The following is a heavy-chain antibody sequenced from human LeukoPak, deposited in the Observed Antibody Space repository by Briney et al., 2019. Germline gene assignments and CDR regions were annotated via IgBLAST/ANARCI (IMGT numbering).Heavy chain of an antibody. J-gene: IGHJ4*02. Sequence: SVKVSCKASGGTFSSYAISWVRQAPGQGLEWMGRIIPILGIANYAQKFQGRVTITADKSTSTAYMELSSLRSEDTAVYYCARAKWSAVAGLYYFDYWGQGTLVTVSS. CDR1: GGTFSSYA. D-gene: IGHD6-19*01. CDR3: ARAKWSAVAGLYYFDY. CDR2: IIPILGIA. V-gene: IGHV1-69*04.